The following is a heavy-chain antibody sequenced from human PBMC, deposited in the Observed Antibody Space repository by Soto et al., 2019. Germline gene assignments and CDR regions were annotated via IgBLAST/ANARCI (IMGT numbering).Heavy chain of an antibody. CDR3: AHGSCTSADCYPNPYLDY. V-gene: IGHV2-5*02. Sequence: QITLKESGPTLVKPTQTLTLTCTFSGFSLSTSAEGVGWIRQPPGKALEWLALIYWDGDERYSPSLKSRLTITKDTFKNQVVLTMTNMDPADTATYSCAHGSCTSADCYPNPYLDYWGQGILVTVSS. CDR2: IYWDGDE. CDR1: GFSLSTSAEG. J-gene: IGHJ4*02. D-gene: IGHD2-2*01.